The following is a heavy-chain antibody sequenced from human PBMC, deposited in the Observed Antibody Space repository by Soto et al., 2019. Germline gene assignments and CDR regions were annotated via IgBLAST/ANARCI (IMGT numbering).Heavy chain of an antibody. D-gene: IGHD6-13*01. V-gene: IGHV3-21*01. CDR3: AVRGRTRIAAAGTFVDY. Sequence: GGSLRLSCAASGFTFSSYSMNWVRQAPGKGLEWVSSISSSSSYIYYADSVKGRFTISRDNAKNSLYLQMNSLRAEDTAVYYCAVRGRTRIAAAGTFVDYWGQGTLVTVSS. J-gene: IGHJ4*02. CDR1: GFTFSSYS. CDR2: ISSSSSYI.